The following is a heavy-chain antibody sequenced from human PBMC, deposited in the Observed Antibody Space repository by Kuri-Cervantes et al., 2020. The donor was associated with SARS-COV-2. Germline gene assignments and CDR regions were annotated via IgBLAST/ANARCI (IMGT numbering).Heavy chain of an antibody. CDR1: GFTFSSYA. D-gene: IGHD3-3*01. CDR3: AREAYYDFWSGYHTRTDYFDY. V-gene: IGHV3-23*01. CDR2: VSGSGVRT. Sequence: ETLSLTCTASGFTFSSYAMSWVRQAPGKGLEWVSTVSGSGVRTYYADSVKGRFTISRDNSKNTLYLQMNSLRAEDTAVYYCAREAYYDFWSGYHTRTDYFDYWGQGTLVTVSS. J-gene: IGHJ4*02.